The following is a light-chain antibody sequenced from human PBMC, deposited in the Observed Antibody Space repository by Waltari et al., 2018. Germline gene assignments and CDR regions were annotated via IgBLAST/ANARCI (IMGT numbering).Light chain of an antibody. J-gene: IGLJ1*01. CDR3: GADHGRGSNFVYV. V-gene: IGLV9-49*01. Sequence: QPVLTQAPSASASLGASVTLTCTLSSGYSNDKVDWYQQSPGKGPRFGMRVGTGGIVGSRGDGIPDRFSVSGSGLNRYLTIKNIQEEDESDYHCGADHGRGSNFVYVFGNGTKVTVL. CDR2: VGTGGIVG. CDR1: SGYSNDK.